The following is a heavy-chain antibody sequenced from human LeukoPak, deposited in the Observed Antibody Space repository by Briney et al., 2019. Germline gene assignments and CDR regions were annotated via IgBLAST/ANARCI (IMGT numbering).Heavy chain of an antibody. CDR2: INSDGSST. V-gene: IGHV3-74*01. Sequence: PGGSLRLSCAASGFTFSSYPMHWVRQAPGKGLVWVSRINSDGSSTSYADSVKGRFTISRDNAKNTLYLQMNSLRAEDTAVYYCARGYGSSRGWYWGQGTLVTVSS. CDR3: ARGYGSSRGWY. CDR1: GFTFSSYP. J-gene: IGHJ4*02. D-gene: IGHD6-6*01.